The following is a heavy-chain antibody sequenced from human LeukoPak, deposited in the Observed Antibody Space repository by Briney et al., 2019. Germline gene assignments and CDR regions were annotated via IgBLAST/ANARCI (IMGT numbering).Heavy chain of an antibody. CDR1: GGSISSGGNY. V-gene: IGHV4-31*03. D-gene: IGHD6-13*01. J-gene: IGHJ4*02. Sequence: SETLSLTCTVSGGSISSGGNYWSWIRQHPGKGLEWIGYIYYSGSSYYNPSLKSRVTISVDTSKNQFSLKLSSVTAADTAVYYCARARSSSKPFDYWGQGTLVAVSS. CDR3: ARARSSSKPFDY. CDR2: IYYSGSS.